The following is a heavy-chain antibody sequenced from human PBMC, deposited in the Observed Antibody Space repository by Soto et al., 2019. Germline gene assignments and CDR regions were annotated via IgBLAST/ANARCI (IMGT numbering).Heavy chain of an antibody. Sequence: ESLKISCEGSGYSFVTHWIGWVRQIPGKGLEWIGIIYPYGSETTYSPAVQGHVTISADKSTNTAYLQWSSLKASDTAIYYCARISPSYPYFYYGMDVWGQGTTVTVSS. J-gene: IGHJ6*02. V-gene: IGHV5-51*06. CDR3: ARISPSYPYFYYGMDV. CDR1: GYSFVTHW. CDR2: IYPYGSET. D-gene: IGHD3-10*01.